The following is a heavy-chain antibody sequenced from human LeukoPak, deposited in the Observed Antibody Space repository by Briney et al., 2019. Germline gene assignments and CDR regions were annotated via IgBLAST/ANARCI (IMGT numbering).Heavy chain of an antibody. D-gene: IGHD3-10*01. V-gene: IGHV3-30*02. Sequence: GSLRLSCAASGFTFSSYGMHWVRQAPGKGLEWVAFIRYDGSNKYYADSVKGRFTISRDNSKNTLYLQMNSLRAEDTAVYYCARDYSPYGSGSYYPPYWGQGTLVTVSS. J-gene: IGHJ4*02. CDR1: GFTFSSYG. CDR3: ARDYSPYGSGSYYPPY. CDR2: IRYDGSNK.